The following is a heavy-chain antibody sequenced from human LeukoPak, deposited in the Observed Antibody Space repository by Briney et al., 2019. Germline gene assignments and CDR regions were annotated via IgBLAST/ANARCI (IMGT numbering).Heavy chain of an antibody. CDR2: ISSSSSYI. CDR3: ARAGTTGTPGDYYYYMDV. D-gene: IGHD1-1*01. J-gene: IGHJ6*03. Sequence: PGGSLRLSCAASGFTFSSYSMNWVRQAPGKGLEWVSSISSSSSYIYYADSVKGRFTISRDNAKNSLYLQMNSLRAEDTAVYYCARAGTTGTPGDYYYYMDVWGKGTTVTISS. V-gene: IGHV3-21*01. CDR1: GFTFSSYS.